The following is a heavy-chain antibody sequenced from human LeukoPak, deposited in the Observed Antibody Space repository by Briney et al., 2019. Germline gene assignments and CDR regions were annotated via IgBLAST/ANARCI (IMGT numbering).Heavy chain of an antibody. CDR1: GGSISSYY. CDR2: IYYSGST. CDR3: ARHFTDYDFWSGYLVSWFDP. Sequence: SETLSLTCTVSGGSISSYYWSWIRQPPVKGLEWIGYIYYSGSTNYNPSLKSRVTISVDTSKNQFSLKLSSVTAADTAVYYCARHFTDYDFWSGYLVSWFDPWGQGTLVTVSS. D-gene: IGHD3-3*01. J-gene: IGHJ5*02. V-gene: IGHV4-59*01.